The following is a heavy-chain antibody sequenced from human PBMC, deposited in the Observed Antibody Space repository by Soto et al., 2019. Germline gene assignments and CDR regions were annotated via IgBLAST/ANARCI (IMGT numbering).Heavy chain of an antibody. CDR3: ARDISWVPAKAYGMDV. D-gene: IGHD2-2*01. CDR2: ISYDGSNK. V-gene: IGHV3-30-3*01. Sequence: PGGSLRLSCAASGFTFSSYAMHCVRQAPGKGLEWVAVISYDGSNKYYADSVKGRFTISRDNSKNTLYLQMNSLRAEDTAVYYCARDISWVPAKAYGMDVWGQGTTVTVSS. CDR1: GFTFSSYA. J-gene: IGHJ6*02.